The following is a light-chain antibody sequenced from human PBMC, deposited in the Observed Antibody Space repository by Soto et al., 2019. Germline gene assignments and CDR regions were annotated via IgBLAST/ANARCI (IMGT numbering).Light chain of an antibody. V-gene: IGLV7-46*01. CDR1: TGAVTSGHY. CDR3: LPSSTRPHVV. CDR2: DTS. J-gene: IGLJ2*01. Sequence: QAVVTQEPSLTVSPGGTVTLTCGSSTGAVTSGHYPYWFQQKPGQAPRTLIYDTSNKHSWTPARFSGSLLGGKAALTLSGAQPEDEAEYHCLPSSTRPHVVFGGGTKVTVL.